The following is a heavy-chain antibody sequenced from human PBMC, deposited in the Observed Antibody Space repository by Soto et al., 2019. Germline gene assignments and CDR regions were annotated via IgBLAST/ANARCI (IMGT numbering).Heavy chain of an antibody. CDR2: IYYSGST. D-gene: IGHD3-22*01. Sequence: SETLSLTCTVSGGSISSYYWSWIRQPPGKGLEWIGYIYYSGSTNYNPSLKSRVTISVDTSKNQFSLKLSSVTAADTAVYYCAQDADYYDSSDYYDDAEYFLQWGQGTLVTVSS. CDR1: GGSISSYY. J-gene: IGHJ1*01. CDR3: AQDADYYDSSDYYDDAEYFLQ. V-gene: IGHV4-59*08.